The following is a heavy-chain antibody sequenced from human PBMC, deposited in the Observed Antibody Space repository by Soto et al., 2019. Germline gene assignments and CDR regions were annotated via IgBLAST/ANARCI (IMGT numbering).Heavy chain of an antibody. CDR3: ASGRYDASGYFDY. CDR1: GGTFSSYA. CDR2: XIXXFXTX. J-gene: IGHJ4*02. V-gene: IGHV1-69*06. D-gene: IGHD3-22*01. Sequence: SVKVSCKASGGTFSSYAISWVRQAPGQGLEXMGXXIXXFXTXXXAXXFQGRVTITADKSTSTAYMELSSLRSDDTAMFYCASGRYDASGYFDYWGQGTLVTVSS.